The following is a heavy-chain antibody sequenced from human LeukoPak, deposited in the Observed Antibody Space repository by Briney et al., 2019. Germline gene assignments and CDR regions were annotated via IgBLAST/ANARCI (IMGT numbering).Heavy chain of an antibody. J-gene: IGHJ4*02. V-gene: IGHV1-46*03. CDR2: IKLGGSTT. CDR3: AREIPESYYFDY. CDR1: GYTFTNYY. Sequence: ASVKVSCKASGYTFTNYYIHWVRQAPGQGLEWMGIIKLGGSTTTYTQKIQYTQKFQDRVTMTWDTSTSTAYMDPSSPRSEDAAVYYCAREIPESYYFDYWGQGTLVTVSS. D-gene: IGHD1-14*01.